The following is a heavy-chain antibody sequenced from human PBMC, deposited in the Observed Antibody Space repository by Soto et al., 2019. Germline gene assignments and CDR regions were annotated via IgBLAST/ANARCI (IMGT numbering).Heavy chain of an antibody. J-gene: IGHJ6*02. CDR2: INHRGSY. Sequence: PSETLSLTCAVNGGSLGGYYWSWIRQSSGKGLEWIGEINHRGSYDYNPSLKSRVTISIDASKNHVTLELTSVTAADTAVYYCARSDNRNSLYGVDVWGQGTAVTVSS. CDR1: GGSLGGYY. CDR3: ARSDNRNSLYGVDV. D-gene: IGHD1-7*01. V-gene: IGHV4-34*01.